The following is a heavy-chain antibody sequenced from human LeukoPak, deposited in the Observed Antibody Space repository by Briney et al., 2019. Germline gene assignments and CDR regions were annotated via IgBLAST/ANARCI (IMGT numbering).Heavy chain of an antibody. J-gene: IGHJ4*02. CDR3: ARGEYGSGSYHIDY. CDR1: GFIFDDYA. Sequence: PGGSLRLSCEASGFIFDDYAMHWVRQAPGKGLEWVSGISWNSGSIGYADSVKGRFTISRDNAKNSLYLQMNSLRAEDTAVYYCARGEYGSGSYHIDYWGQGTLVTVSS. CDR2: ISWNSGSI. V-gene: IGHV3-9*01. D-gene: IGHD3-10*01.